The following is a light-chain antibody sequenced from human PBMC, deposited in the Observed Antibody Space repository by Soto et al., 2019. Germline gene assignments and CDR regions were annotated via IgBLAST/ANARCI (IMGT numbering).Light chain of an antibody. CDR3: QQYGSSPLT. Sequence: EIVLTQSPATLSVSAGERASLSCRASQSLANSFIACYQQTPGQPPRLLIYDTSSRASGIPDRFTGSASGTDFTLTIGRLEPEDFAVYYCQQYGSSPLTFGGGTKVDI. CDR1: QSLANSF. CDR2: DTS. V-gene: IGKV3-20*01. J-gene: IGKJ4*01.